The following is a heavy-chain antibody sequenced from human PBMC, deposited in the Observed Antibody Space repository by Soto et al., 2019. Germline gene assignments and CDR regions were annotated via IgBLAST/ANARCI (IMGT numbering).Heavy chain of an antibody. CDR2: ISSTSSTI. CDR1: GFIFSNYN. V-gene: IGHV3-48*01. J-gene: IGHJ4*02. D-gene: IGHD2-2*01. Sequence: GGSLRLSCAVSGFIFSNYNMNWVRQAPGKGLEWISYISSTSSTIYYADSVKGRFTVSRDNDKNSLYLQLNSLRAEDTAVYYCARGGNYCSSPSCYARYWGQGTLVTVSS. CDR3: ARGGNYCSSPSCYARY.